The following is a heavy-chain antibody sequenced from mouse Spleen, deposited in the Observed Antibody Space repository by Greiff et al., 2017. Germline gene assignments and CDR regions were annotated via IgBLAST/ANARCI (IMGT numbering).Heavy chain of an antibody. CDR2: ISDGGSYT. D-gene: IGHD1-1*01. J-gene: IGHJ3*01. CDR1: GFTFSSYA. V-gene: IGHV5-4*01. CDR3: ARDGDYYGTPFAY. Sequence: DVHLVESGGGLVKPGGSLKLSCAASGFTFSSYAMSWVRQTPEKRLEWVATISDGGSYTYYPDNVKGRFTISRDNAKNNLYLQMSHLKSEDTAMYYCARDGDYYGTPFAYWGQGTLVTVSA.